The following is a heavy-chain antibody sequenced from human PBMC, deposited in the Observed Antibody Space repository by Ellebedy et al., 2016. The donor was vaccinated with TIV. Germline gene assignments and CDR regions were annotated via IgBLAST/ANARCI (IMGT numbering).Heavy chain of an antibody. CDR1: GYNFTSNW. CDR2: IDPGDLYN. D-gene: IGHD2-2*01. Sequence: GESLKISCKASGYNFTSNWISWVRQMPGKGLEWVGRIDPGDLYNNYSPSFQGHVSISADRSTSNVYLQWSSLRASDTAMYYCARQWGPAGLYGTDYWGQGTLVTVSS. V-gene: IGHV5-10-1*01. J-gene: IGHJ4*02. CDR3: ARQWGPAGLYGTDY.